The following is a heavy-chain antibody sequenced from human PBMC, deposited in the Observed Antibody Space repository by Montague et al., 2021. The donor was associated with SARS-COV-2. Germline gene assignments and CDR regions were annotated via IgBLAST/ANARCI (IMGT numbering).Heavy chain of an antibody. CDR1: GGSFSGYY. CDR2: INHSGST. CDR3: ARGPRITMIVVVITDIWFDP. J-gene: IGHJ5*02. Sequence: SETLSLTCAVYGGSFSGYYWSWIRKPPGQGLEWIGEINHSGSTNYNPSLKSRVTISVDTSKNQFSLTLSSVTAADTAVYYCARGPRITMIVVVITDIWFDPWGQGTLVTVSS. D-gene: IGHD3-22*01. V-gene: IGHV4-34*01.